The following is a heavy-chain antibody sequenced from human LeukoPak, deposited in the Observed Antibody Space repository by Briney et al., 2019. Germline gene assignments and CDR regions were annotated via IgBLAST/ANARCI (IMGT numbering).Heavy chain of an antibody. D-gene: IGHD1-26*01. Sequence: PGGSLRLSCAASGFTFNSYAMTWVRQAPEKGLEWVSSIIDSGISTYYEDSVKGRFSISRDNSKNTLYLHMNSLRAEDTAVYYCAKGSRGCYDYWGQGTLVTVSS. CDR1: GFTFNSYA. CDR2: IIDSGIST. J-gene: IGHJ4*02. CDR3: AKGSRGCYDY. V-gene: IGHV3-23*01.